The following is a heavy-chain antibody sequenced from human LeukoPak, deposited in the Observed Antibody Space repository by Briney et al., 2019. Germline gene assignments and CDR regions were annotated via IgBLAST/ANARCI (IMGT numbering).Heavy chain of an antibody. J-gene: IGHJ4*02. V-gene: IGHV3-30*04. CDR3: AKGITYYYDSSGYHFDY. CDR1: GFTFSSYT. D-gene: IGHD3-22*01. CDR2: ISYDGSDK. Sequence: GGSLRLSCAASGFTFSSYTMHWVRQAPGKGLEWVAIISYDGSDKYYADSVKGRFTISRDNAKNSLYLQMNSLRAEDTALYYCAKGITYYYDSSGYHFDYWGQGTLVTVSS.